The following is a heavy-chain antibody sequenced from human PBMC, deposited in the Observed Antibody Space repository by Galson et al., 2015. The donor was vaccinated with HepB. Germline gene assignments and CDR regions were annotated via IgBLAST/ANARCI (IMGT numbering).Heavy chain of an antibody. Sequence: SLRLSCAASGFTFSSYGMHWVRQAPGKGLEWVAVIWYDGSNKYYADSVKGRFTISRDNAKNSLYLQMNSLRAEDTAVYYCARDGPWVRYYGSGSGPTFDYWGQGTLVTVSS. J-gene: IGHJ4*02. CDR3: ARDGPWVRYYGSGSGPTFDY. CDR2: IWYDGSNK. V-gene: IGHV3-33*08. CDR1: GFTFSSYG. D-gene: IGHD3-10*01.